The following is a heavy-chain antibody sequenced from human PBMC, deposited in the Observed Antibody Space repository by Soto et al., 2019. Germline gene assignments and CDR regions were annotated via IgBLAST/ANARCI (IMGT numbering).Heavy chain of an antibody. CDR1: GGTFSSYT. V-gene: IGHV1-69*02. CDR2: IIPNLGIA. Sequence: QVQLVQSGAEVKKPGSSVKVSCKASGGTFSSYTISWVRQAPGQGLEWMGRIIPNLGIANYAQKFQGRVTITTDKSTSPAYMGLSRLRSEDTALYCCARGGLGMGEGSWGQGTLVTVSS. CDR3: ARGGLGMGEGS. D-gene: IGHD7-27*01. J-gene: IGHJ5*02.